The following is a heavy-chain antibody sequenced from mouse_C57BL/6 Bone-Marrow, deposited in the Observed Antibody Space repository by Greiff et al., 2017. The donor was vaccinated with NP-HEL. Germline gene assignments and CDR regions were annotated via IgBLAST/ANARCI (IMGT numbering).Heavy chain of an antibody. CDR3: AGGDYYYGSSYYWYFDV. D-gene: IGHD1-1*01. Sequence: EVQLVESGGGLVKPGGSLKLSCAASGFTFSDYGMHWVRQAPEKGLEWVAYISRGSSTIYYADTVKGRFTISRDNAKNTLFLQMTSLRSEDTAMYYCAGGDYYYGSSYYWYFDVWGTGTTVTVSS. CDR2: ISRGSSTI. V-gene: IGHV5-17*01. CDR1: GFTFSDYG. J-gene: IGHJ1*03.